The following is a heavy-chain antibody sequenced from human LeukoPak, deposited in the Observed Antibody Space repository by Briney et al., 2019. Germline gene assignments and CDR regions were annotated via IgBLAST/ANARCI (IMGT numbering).Heavy chain of an antibody. CDR3: ARVPGGRVVPAANWFDP. V-gene: IGHV4-38-2*01. J-gene: IGHJ5*02. CDR2: INHSGST. CDR1: GYSITSGYY. Sequence: RSSETLSLTCAVSGYSITSGYYWGWIRQPPGKGLEWIGEINHSGSTNYNPSLKSRVTISVDTSKNQFSLKLSSVTAADTAVYYCARVPGGRVVPAANWFDPWGQGTLVTVSS. D-gene: IGHD2-2*01.